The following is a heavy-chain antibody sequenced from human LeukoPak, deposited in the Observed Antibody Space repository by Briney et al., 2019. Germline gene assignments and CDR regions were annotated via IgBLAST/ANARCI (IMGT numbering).Heavy chain of an antibody. Sequence: KSSQTLSLTCTVSGGSISSGSYYWSWIRQPAGKGLEWIGRIYTSGTTDYNPSLRSRVTISVDTSKNQFSLKLSSVTAADTAVYYCARDSYYYDSSGITAIFDYWGQGTPVTVSS. CDR3: ARDSYYYDSSGITAIFDY. V-gene: IGHV4-61*02. D-gene: IGHD3-22*01. CDR2: IYTSGTT. CDR1: GGSISSGSYY. J-gene: IGHJ4*02.